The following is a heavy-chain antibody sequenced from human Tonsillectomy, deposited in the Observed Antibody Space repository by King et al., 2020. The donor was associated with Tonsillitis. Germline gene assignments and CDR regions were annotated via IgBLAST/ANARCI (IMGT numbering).Heavy chain of an antibody. J-gene: IGHJ4*02. CDR3: ARQMATPNSYYFDF. Sequence: QLVQSGAEVKKPGASVKVSCKASGYTFTNYGISWVRQAPGQGLEWMGWISTYNGNTNYAQKLQGRVTMTTDISTSTVYMEVRILRSDDSAVYYCARQMATPNSYYFDFWGQGSLVTVSS. CDR1: GYTFTNYG. CDR2: ISTYNGNT. D-gene: IGHD5-24*01. V-gene: IGHV1-18*04.